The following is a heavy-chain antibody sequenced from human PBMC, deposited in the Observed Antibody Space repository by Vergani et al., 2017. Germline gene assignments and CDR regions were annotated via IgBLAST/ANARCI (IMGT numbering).Heavy chain of an antibody. V-gene: IGHV3-23*01. D-gene: IGHD5-12*01. Sequence: EVQLLESGGDLVQPWGSLRLSCAASGFTFNHYAMNWVRQAPGKGLEWVSGISGSGGSTYYAGSVKGRFTISRDSSKNTLYLQMNSLSAADTAVYYCAKANPRNSGYDYLYYYHAMDVWGQGTTVTVSS. J-gene: IGHJ6*02. CDR3: AKANPRNSGYDYLYYYHAMDV. CDR2: ISGSGGST. CDR1: GFTFNHYA.